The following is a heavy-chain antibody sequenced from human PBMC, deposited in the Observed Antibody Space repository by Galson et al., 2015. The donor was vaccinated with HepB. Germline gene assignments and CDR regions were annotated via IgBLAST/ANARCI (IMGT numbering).Heavy chain of an antibody. CDR2: IWYDGSNK. J-gene: IGHJ4*02. CDR1: GFTFSSHG. V-gene: IGHV3-33*01. Sequence: SLRLSCAASGFTFSSHGMHWVRQAPGKGLEWVAVIWYDGSNKYYADSVKGRFTISRDNSKNTLYLQMNSLRAEDTAVYYCARESPDSGGFDYWGQGTQVTVSS. CDR3: ARESPDSGGFDY. D-gene: IGHD3-22*01.